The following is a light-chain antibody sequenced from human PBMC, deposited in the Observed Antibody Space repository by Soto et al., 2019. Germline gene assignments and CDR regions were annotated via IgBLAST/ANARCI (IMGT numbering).Light chain of an antibody. CDR1: QSVRSSY. CDR2: GAS. CDR3: QHYSSSPRT. V-gene: IGKV3-20*01. J-gene: IGKJ1*01. Sequence: EIVLTQSPGTLSLSPGERATLSCGASQSVRSSYLAWYQQKPGQAPRLLIYGASSRATGIPDRFIGSGSGTDFTLTISRLEPEDFAVYYCQHYSSSPRTFGQGTKVE.